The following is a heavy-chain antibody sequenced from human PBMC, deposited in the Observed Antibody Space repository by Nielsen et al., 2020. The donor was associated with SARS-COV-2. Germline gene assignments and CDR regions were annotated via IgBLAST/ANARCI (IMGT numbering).Heavy chain of an antibody. V-gene: IGHV3-21*01. CDR3: ARRYSGSYFEGYYYGMDV. CDR1: GFTFSSYS. D-gene: IGHD1-26*01. Sequence: GESLKFSCAASGFTFSSYSMNWVRQAPGKGLEWVSSISSSSSYIYYADSVKGRFTISRDNAKNSLYLQMNSLRAEDTAVYYCARRYSGSYFEGYYYGMDVWGQGTTVTVSS. CDR2: ISSSSSYI. J-gene: IGHJ6*02.